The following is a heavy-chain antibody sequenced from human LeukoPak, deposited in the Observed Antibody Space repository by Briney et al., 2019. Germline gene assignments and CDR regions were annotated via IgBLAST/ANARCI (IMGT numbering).Heavy chain of an antibody. CDR1: GGSTSSYY. D-gene: IGHD3-10*01. CDR3: AGGNYYGSGSRPGYLGH. Sequence: SETLSLTCTVSGGSTSSYYGSWIRQPPGKGLEWVASIDTFGNKNYHDSVQARLTISRDTARNTVFLQMNSLRVEDTAIYYCAGGNYYGSGSRPGYLGHWGLGTLVTVAS. V-gene: IGHV4-4*08. CDR2: IDTFGNK. J-gene: IGHJ4*02.